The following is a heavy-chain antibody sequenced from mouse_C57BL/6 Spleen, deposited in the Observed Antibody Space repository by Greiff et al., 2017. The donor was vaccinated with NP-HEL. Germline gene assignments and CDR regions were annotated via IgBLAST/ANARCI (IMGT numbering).Heavy chain of an antibody. CDR1: GYAFSSYW. V-gene: IGHV1-80*01. Sequence: QVQLQQSGAELVKPGASVKISCKASGYAFSSYWMNWVKQRPGKGLEWIGQIYPGDGDTNYNGKFKGKATLTADKSSSTAYMQLSSLTSEDSAVYCCARRATDWAWFAYWGQGTLVTVSA. CDR3: ARRATDWAWFAY. J-gene: IGHJ3*01. CDR2: IYPGDGDT. D-gene: IGHD3-1*01.